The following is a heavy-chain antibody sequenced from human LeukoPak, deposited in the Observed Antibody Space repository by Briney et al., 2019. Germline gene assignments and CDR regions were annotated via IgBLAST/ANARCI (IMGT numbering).Heavy chain of an antibody. CDR2: IYYSGST. Sequence: PSETLSLTCTVSGGSISSGDYYWSWIRQPPGKGLEWIGYIYYSGSTYYNPSLKSRVTISVDTSKNQISLNLRSVTAADTAVYYCAGDYGAKRAFDSWGHGTLVTVSS. J-gene: IGHJ4*01. CDR1: GGSISSGDYY. V-gene: IGHV4-30-4*08. D-gene: IGHD4-23*01. CDR3: AGDYGAKRAFDS.